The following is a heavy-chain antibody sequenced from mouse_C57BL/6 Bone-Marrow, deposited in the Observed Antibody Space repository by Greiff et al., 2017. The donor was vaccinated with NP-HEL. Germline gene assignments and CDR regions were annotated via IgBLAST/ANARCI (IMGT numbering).Heavy chain of an antibody. J-gene: IGHJ2*01. V-gene: IGHV1-59*01. Sequence: QVQLKQPGAELARPGTSVKLSCKASGYTFTSYWMHWVKQRPGQGLEWIGVIDPSDSYTNYNQKFKGKATLTVDTSSSTAYMQLSSLTSEDSAVYYCARSDYYGSPLYFDYWGQGTTLTVSS. CDR2: IDPSDSYT. CDR1: GYTFTSYW. D-gene: IGHD1-1*01. CDR3: ARSDYYGSPLYFDY.